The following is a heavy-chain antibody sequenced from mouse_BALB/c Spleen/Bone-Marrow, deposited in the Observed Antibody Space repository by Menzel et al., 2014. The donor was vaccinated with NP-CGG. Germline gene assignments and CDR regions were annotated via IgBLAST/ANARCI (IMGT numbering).Heavy chain of an antibody. Sequence: EVKLEESGPELVKPGASVKISCKASGYTFTDYNMHWVKQSHGKSLEWIGYIYPNNGGTGYNQKFKSKATVTADNSSSIAYMELRSLTSEDSAVYYCARRGSPYYFDYWGQGTTLTVSS. D-gene: IGHD1-1*02. CDR3: ARRGSPYYFDY. CDR2: IYPNNGGT. CDR1: GYTFTDYN. J-gene: IGHJ2*01. V-gene: IGHV1S29*02.